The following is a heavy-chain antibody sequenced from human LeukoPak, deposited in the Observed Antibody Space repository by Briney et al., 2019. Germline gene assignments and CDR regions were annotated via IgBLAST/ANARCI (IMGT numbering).Heavy chain of an antibody. J-gene: IGHJ4*02. V-gene: IGHV3-15*01. CDR2: IKSKTDGGTT. D-gene: IGHD3-3*01. CDR1: GFTFSNAW. CDR3: AKEYYDFWSGYPHDY. Sequence: GGSLRLSCAASGFTFSNAWMSWVRQAPGKGLEWVGRIKSKTDGGTTDYAAPVKGRFTISRDDSKNTLYLQMNSLRAEDTAVYYCAKEYYDFWSGYPHDYWGQGTLVTVSS.